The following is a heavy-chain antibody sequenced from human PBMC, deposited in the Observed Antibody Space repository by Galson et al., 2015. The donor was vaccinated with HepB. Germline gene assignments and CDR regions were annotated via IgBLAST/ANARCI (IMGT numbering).Heavy chain of an antibody. V-gene: IGHV3-15*01. D-gene: IGHD1-14*01. Sequence: SLRLSCAASGFTFSDAWMSWVRQAPGKGLEWVGRIKSRTFGGTADYGTPVKGRFTISRDDSKHTLSLLMNSLKTEDTAVCYCTTTVRPEDFVDYWGQGSL. CDR2: IKSRTFGGTA. CDR3: TTTVRPEDFVDY. J-gene: IGHJ4*02. CDR1: GFTFSDAW.